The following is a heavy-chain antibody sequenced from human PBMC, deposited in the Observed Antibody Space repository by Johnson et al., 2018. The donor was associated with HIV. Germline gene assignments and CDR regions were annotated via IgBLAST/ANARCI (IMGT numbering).Heavy chain of an antibody. D-gene: IGHD6-13*01. CDR3: AKDLAWGAAGTGNAFDV. CDR2: IKQDGSEK. V-gene: IGHV3-33*06. CDR1: GFTFSSYA. Sequence: QVQLVESGGGVVQPGRSLRLSCAASGFTFSSYAMHWVRQAPGKGLEWVANIKQDGSEKYYVDSVKGRFTISRDNSKNTLYLQMNSLSAEDTAVYYCAKDLAWGAAGTGNAFDVWGQGTMVTVSS. J-gene: IGHJ3*01.